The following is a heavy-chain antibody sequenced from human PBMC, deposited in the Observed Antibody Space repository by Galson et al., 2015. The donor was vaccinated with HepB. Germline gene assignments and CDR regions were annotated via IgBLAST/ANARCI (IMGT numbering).Heavy chain of an antibody. CDR2: ISAYNSNT. CDR3: ARDHAWFGELPFDY. J-gene: IGHJ4*02. Sequence: SVKVSCKASGYTFTSYGISWVRQAPGQGLEWMGWISAYNSNTNYAQKLQGRVTMTTDTSTSTAYMELRSLRSDDTAVYYCARDHAWFGELPFDYWGQGTLVTVSS. CDR1: GYTFTSYG. V-gene: IGHV1-18*01. D-gene: IGHD3-10*01.